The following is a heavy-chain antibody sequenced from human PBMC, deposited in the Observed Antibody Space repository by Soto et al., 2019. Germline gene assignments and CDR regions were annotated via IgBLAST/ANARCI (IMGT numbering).Heavy chain of an antibody. V-gene: IGHV1-18*01. CDR2: ISAYNGNT. CDR3: ARGGTPIAS. J-gene: IGHJ4*02. Sequence: QVQLVQSGAEVKKPGASVKVSCKASGYTFTNFVISWGRRAPGHGLVWMGWISAYNGNTNYAQNFQGRVTMTTDTSMSTAYMELRSLRSCDTVVYCFARGGTPIASWGQGTLVTVSS. D-gene: IGHD3-16*01. CDR1: GYTFTNFV.